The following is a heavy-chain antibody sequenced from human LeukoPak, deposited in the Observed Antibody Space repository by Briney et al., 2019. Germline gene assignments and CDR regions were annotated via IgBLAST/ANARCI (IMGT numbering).Heavy chain of an antibody. CDR2: IYYRGNT. CDR1: GGSISSYY. V-gene: IGHV4-59*01. J-gene: IGHJ3*02. D-gene: IGHD5-24*01. CDR3: AREARGGYNSAAFDI. Sequence: SETLSLTCTVSGGSISSYYWSWIRQPPGKGLEWIGYIYYRGNTNYNPSLKSRVTISVDTSMNQFSLKLSSVTAADTAVYYCAREARGGYNSAAFDIWGQGTMVTVSS.